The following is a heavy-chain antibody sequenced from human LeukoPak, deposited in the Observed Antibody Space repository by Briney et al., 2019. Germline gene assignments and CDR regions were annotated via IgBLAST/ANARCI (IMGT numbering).Heavy chain of an antibody. D-gene: IGHD3-22*01. CDR2: ISGSGGST. J-gene: IGHJ5*02. CDR1: GFTFSSYD. Sequence: GGSLRLSCAASGFTFSSYDMSWVRQAPGKGLEWVSGISGSGGSTYYADSVKGRFTISRDNAKNTLNLQMNSLRAEDTAVYYCARDLGQYYDTSDNWFDPWGQGTLVTVSS. CDR3: ARDLGQYYDTSDNWFDP. V-gene: IGHV3-23*01.